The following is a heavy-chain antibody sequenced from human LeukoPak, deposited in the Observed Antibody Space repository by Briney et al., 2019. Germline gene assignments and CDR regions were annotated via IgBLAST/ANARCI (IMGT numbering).Heavy chain of an antibody. J-gene: IGHJ4*02. CDR2: IYTSGST. D-gene: IGHD4-17*01. CDR3: ARRDLYGDCFDY. CDR1: GGSISSGSYY. V-gene: IGHV4-61*02. Sequence: SQTLSLTCTVSGGSISSGSYYWSWIRQPAGKGLEWIGRIYTSGSTNYNPSLKSRVTISVDTSKNQFSLKLSSVTAADTAVYYCARRDLYGDCFDYWGQGTLVTVSS.